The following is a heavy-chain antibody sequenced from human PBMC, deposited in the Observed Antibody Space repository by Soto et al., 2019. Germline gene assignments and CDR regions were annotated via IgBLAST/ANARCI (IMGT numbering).Heavy chain of an antibody. Sequence: SETLSLTCTVSGGSISGYFWTWIRQPPGKGLEWIGYISHTGITNYNSSLKSRVTMSVDTSKNQFSLKLSSVTAADTAVYYCARSHLIFGVVNTIDVDDYWGQGTLVTVSS. V-gene: IGHV4-59*12. D-gene: IGHD3-3*01. CDR3: ARSHLIFGVVNTIDVDDY. CDR1: GGSISGYF. J-gene: IGHJ4*02. CDR2: ISHTGIT.